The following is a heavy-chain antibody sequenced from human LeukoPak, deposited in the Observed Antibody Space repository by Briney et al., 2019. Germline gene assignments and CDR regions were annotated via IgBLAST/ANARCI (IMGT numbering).Heavy chain of an antibody. V-gene: IGHV1-2*02. CDR1: GYTFTDYY. D-gene: IGHD4-23*01. CDR2: INPDSGGT. J-gene: IGHJ4*02. CDR3: ARPFIETPSLGALDY. Sequence: ASVKVSCKASGYTFTDYYMHWVRQAPGQPLEWMGWINPDSGGTNYAQNFQGRVTMTRDTSISTAYMELSRLRSDDTAVYYCARPFIETPSLGALDYWGQGTLVTVSS.